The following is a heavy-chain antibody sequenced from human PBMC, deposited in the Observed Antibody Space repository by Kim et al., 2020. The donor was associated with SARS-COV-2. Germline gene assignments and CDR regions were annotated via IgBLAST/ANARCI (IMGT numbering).Heavy chain of an antibody. V-gene: IGHV3-53*01. Sequence: GRFTISRDNSKNTLYLQMNSLRAEDTAVYYCARGPRHYDILTGYSYYFDYWGQGTLVTVSS. J-gene: IGHJ4*02. D-gene: IGHD3-9*01. CDR3: ARGPRHYDILTGYSYYFDY.